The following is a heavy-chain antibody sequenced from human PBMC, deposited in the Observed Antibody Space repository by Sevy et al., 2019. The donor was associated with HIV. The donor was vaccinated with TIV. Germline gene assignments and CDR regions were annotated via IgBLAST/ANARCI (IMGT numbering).Heavy chain of an antibody. Sequence: SETLSLTCTVSGGSISSSSFYWGWIRQSPGKGLEWIGSFYYRGDTYYNPSLKSRITMSVDTSKNQFSLKVTSVTAGDTAMYYCARRRSTHYHFDYWGRGTLVTVSS. D-gene: IGHD2-15*01. J-gene: IGHJ4*02. CDR1: GGSISSSSFY. CDR2: FYYRGDT. V-gene: IGHV4-39*01. CDR3: ARRRSTHYHFDY.